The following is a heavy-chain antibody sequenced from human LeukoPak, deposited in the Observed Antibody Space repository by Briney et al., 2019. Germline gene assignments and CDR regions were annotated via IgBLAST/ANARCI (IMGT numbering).Heavy chain of an antibody. V-gene: IGHV4-59*01. D-gene: IGHD2-15*01. CDR2: THDSGTT. J-gene: IGHJ4*02. Sequence: PSETLSLTCTVSGCSISSYYWTWVRQPPGKGLEWIAYTHDSGTTSYSPSLESRVTISLDTSNNQFSLRLSSVTAADTAVYYCARESWYCSDGSCYSDFDYWGQGTLVTVSS. CDR3: ARESWYCSDGSCYSDFDY. CDR1: GCSISSYY.